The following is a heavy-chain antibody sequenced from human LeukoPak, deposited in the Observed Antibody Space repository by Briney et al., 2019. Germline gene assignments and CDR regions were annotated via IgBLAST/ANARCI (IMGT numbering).Heavy chain of an antibody. J-gene: IGHJ4*02. CDR3: ARVEMATMSVPYYFDY. V-gene: IGHV4-30-4*07. CDR1: GGSITSVSYS. CDR2: IYSSGST. D-gene: IGHD5-24*01. Sequence: PSQTLSLTCTVSGGSITSVSYSWTWIRQPPGKGLEWLGYIYSSGSTYYNPSLKSRVTISVDTSKNQFSLKLSSVTAADTAVYYCARVEMATMSVPYYFDYWGQGTLVTVSS.